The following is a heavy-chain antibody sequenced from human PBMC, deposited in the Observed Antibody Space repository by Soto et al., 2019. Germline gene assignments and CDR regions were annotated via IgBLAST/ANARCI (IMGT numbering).Heavy chain of an antibody. J-gene: IGHJ5*02. V-gene: IGHV3-33*01. CDR2: IWYDGSNK. D-gene: IGHD3-10*01. Sequence: QVQLVESGGGVVQPGRSLRLSCAASGFTFSSYGMHWVRQAPGKGLEWVAVIWYDGSNKYYADYVKGRFTISRDNSKNTMYLQMNSLRAEDTAVYYCAGITMVRGWDWFDPWGQGTLVTVSS. CDR1: GFTFSSYG. CDR3: AGITMVRGWDWFDP.